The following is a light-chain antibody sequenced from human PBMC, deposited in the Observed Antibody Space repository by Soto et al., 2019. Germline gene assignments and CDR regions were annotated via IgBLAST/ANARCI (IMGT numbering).Light chain of an antibody. J-gene: IGLJ2*01. CDR2: EDN. CDR3: CSYAGSSPVL. Sequence: QSVLAQPASVSGSPGQSITISCTGTRSDVGGYTLVSWFQQYPGKAPKLMIYEDNKRPSGVSDRFSGSKSGNTASLTISGLQAEDEADYYCCSYAGSSPVLFGGGTKLTVL. V-gene: IGLV2-23*01. CDR1: RSDVGGYTL.